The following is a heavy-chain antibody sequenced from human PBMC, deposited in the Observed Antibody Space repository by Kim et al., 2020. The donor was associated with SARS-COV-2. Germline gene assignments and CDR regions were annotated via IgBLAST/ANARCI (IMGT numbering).Heavy chain of an antibody. D-gene: IGHD3-22*01. CDR1: GGSFSGYY. CDR3: AREAKGIVSRLVDY. Sequence: SETLSLTCAVYGGSFSGYYWSWIRQPPGKGLEWIGEINHSGSTNYNPSLKSRVTISVDTSKNQFSLKLSSVTAADTAVYYCAREAKGIVSRLVDYWGQGTLGTVSS. CDR2: INHSGST. V-gene: IGHV4-34*01. J-gene: IGHJ4*02.